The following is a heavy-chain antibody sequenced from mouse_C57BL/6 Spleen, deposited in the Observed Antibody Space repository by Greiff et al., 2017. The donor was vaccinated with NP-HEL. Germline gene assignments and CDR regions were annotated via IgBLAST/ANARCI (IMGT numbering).Heavy chain of an antibody. CDR1: GFTFSSYA. CDR3: ARDQDYGSSYWYFDV. V-gene: IGHV5-4*01. J-gene: IGHJ1*03. CDR2: ISDGGSYT. D-gene: IGHD1-1*01. Sequence: EVKLQESGGGLVKPGGSLKLSCAASGFTFSSYAMSWVRQTPEKRLEWVATISDGGSYTYYPDNVKGRFTISRDNAKNNLYLQMSHLKSEDTAMYYCARDQDYGSSYWYFDVWGTGTTVTVSS.